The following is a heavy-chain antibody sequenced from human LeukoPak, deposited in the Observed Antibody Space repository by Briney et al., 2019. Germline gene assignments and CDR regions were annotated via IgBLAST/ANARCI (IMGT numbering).Heavy chain of an antibody. V-gene: IGHV3-23*01. CDR3: AKAGRGSGSYSDFDF. D-gene: IGHD3-10*01. CDR2: ISGSDGST. J-gene: IGHJ4*02. Sequence: GGSLRLSCAASGFTLSSYAMSWVRQAPGKGLEWVSAISGSDGSTYYADSVKGRFTISRDNSKNTLYLQMNSLRAEDTAVYYCAKAGRGSGSYSDFDFWGQGTLVTVSS. CDR1: GFTLSSYA.